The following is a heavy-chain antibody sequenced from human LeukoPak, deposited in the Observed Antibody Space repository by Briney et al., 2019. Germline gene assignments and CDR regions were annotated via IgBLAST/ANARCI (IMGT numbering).Heavy chain of an antibody. CDR2: ISGSGGST. V-gene: IGHV3-23*01. J-gene: IGHJ4*02. D-gene: IGHD3-22*01. CDR1: GFTFSSYG. Sequence: PGGSLRLSCAASGFTFSSYGMSWVRQAPGKGLEWVSAISGSGGSTYYADSVKGRFTISRDNSKNTLYLQMNSLRAEDTAVYYCAGRYDSSGYPLHWGQGTPVTVSS. CDR3: AGRYDSSGYPLH.